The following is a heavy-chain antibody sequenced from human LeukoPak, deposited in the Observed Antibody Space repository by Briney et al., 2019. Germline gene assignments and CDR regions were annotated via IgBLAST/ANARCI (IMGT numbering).Heavy chain of an antibody. CDR2: ISGSGGST. V-gene: IGHV3-23*01. CDR3: TTGRTRDTFDY. Sequence: GGSLRLSCAASGFTFSSYAMSWVRQAPGKGLEWVSAISGSGGSTYYADSVKGRFTISRDNSKNTLYLQMNSLKTEDTAVYYCTTGRTRDTFDYWGQGTLVTVSS. CDR1: GFTFSSYA. D-gene: IGHD5-18*01. J-gene: IGHJ4*02.